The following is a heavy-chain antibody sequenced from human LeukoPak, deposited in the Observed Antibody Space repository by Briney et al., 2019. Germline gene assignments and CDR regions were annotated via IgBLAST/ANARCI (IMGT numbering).Heavy chain of an antibody. Sequence: SETLSLTCAVYGGSFSGYYWSWIRQPPGKGLEWIGEINHSGSTNYNPSLKSRVTISVDTSKNQFSLKLSSVTAADTAVYYCARVHLPRYSLNWFDPWGQGTLVTVSS. CDR3: ARVHLPRYSLNWFDP. CDR2: INHSGST. CDR1: GGSFSGYY. D-gene: IGHD2-15*01. V-gene: IGHV4-34*01. J-gene: IGHJ5*02.